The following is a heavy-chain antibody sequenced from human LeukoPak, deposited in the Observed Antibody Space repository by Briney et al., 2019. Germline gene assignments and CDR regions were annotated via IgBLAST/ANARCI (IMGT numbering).Heavy chain of an antibody. CDR3: ARDHFDSYYMDV. Sequence: GGSLRLSCAASGFTFSSYSMNWVRQAPGRGLEWVSSISSSSSYIYYADSVKGRFTISRDNAKNSLYLQMNSLRAEDTAVYYCARDHFDSYYMDVWGKGTTVTVSS. V-gene: IGHV3-21*01. J-gene: IGHJ6*03. CDR1: GFTFSSYS. CDR2: ISSSSSYI. D-gene: IGHD3-9*01.